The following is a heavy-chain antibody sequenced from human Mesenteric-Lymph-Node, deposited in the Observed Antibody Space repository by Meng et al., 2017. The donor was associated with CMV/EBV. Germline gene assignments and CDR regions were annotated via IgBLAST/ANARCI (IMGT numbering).Heavy chain of an antibody. V-gene: IGHV3-30*02. J-gene: IGHJ6*02. CDR2: IRFDGSSK. Sequence: GESLKISCAASGFTFTTYGMHWVRQAPGKGLEWVTFIRFDGSSKYYADSVKARFTISRDNSRNTLYLQMNSLRPEDTAVYYCARDHIVVVPAATPARGYYYGMDVWGQGTTVTVSS. CDR1: GFTFTTYG. CDR3: ARDHIVVVPAATPARGYYYGMDV. D-gene: IGHD2-2*02.